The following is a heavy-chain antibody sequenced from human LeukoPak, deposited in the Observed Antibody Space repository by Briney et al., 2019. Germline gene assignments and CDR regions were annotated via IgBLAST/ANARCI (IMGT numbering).Heavy chain of an antibody. J-gene: IGHJ4*02. CDR3: ARGPEFDY. CDR2: INHSGST. V-gene: IGHV4-34*01. D-gene: IGHD1-14*01. Sequence: SETLSLTCAVYGGSFSGYYWSWIRQPPGKGLEWIGEINHSGSTNYNPSLKSRVTISVDTSKNQFSLKLSSVTAADTAVYYCARGPEFDYWGQGTLVIVSS. CDR1: GGSFSGYY.